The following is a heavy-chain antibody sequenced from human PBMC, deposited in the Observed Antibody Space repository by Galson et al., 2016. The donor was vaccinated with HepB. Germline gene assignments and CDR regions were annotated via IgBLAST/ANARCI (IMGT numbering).Heavy chain of an antibody. CDR3: ARSLSSGYYYSSGYYYYYYGIDV. CDR2: ISSSGSTI. Sequence: SLRLSCAASGFTFSDYYMSWIRQAPGKGLEWVSYISSSGSTIYYADSVKGRFTISRDNAKTSLYLQMNSLRAEDKAAYYCARSLSSGYYYSSGYYYYYYGIDVWGQGTTVTVSS. D-gene: IGHD3-22*01. J-gene: IGHJ6*02. CDR1: GFTFSDYY. V-gene: IGHV3-11*01.